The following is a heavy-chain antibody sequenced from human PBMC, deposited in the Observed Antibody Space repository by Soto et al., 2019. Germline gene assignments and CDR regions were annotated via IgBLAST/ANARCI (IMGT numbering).Heavy chain of an antibody. CDR2: ISAYNGNT. J-gene: IGHJ4*02. CDR3: ARTPASSSSDFDY. CDR1: DYTFTRYG. Sequence: SVTVSCKASDYTFTRYGISCVRQAPGQGLEWMGWISAYNGNTNYAQKLQGRVTMTTDTSTSTAYMELRSLRSDDTAVYYCARTPASSSSDFDYWGQGTLVTVSS. V-gene: IGHV1-18*01. D-gene: IGHD6-6*01.